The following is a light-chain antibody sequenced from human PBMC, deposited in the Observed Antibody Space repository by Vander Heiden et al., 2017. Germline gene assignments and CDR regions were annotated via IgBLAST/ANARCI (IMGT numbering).Light chain of an antibody. CDR1: QSISIY. CDR2: GAS. Sequence: DIKMTQSPSTLSASVGDKVTITCRASQSISIYLNWYQQRPGKAPELLISGASSLHSGVPSRFSGSGSGTVFTLTINSLQPDDFATYYCQQSYRTPYTFGQGSKLEIK. V-gene: IGKV1-39*01. CDR3: QQSYRTPYT. J-gene: IGKJ2*01.